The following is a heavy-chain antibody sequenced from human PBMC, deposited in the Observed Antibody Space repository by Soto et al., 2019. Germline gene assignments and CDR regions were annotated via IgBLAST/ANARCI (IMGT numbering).Heavy chain of an antibody. CDR3: ARSQGSSTSLEIYYYYYYGMDV. J-gene: IGHJ6*02. D-gene: IGHD2-2*01. CDR2: IIPISGTA. CDR1: GGTFSSYA. V-gene: IGHV1-69*01. Sequence: QVQLVQSGAEVKKPGSSVKVSCKASGGTFSSYAISWVRQAPGQGLEWMGGIIPISGTANYAQKFQGRVTNTADESTNMELSSLRSEDTAVYYCARSQGSSTSLEIYYYYYYGMDVWGQGTKVNVSS.